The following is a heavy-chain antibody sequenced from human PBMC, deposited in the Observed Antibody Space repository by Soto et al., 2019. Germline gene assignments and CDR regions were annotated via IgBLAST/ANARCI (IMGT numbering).Heavy chain of an antibody. Sequence: GGSLRLSCAVSGFTLSDHYIDWVRQAPGKGLEWVGRSRDKPQGYSTAYAASVKGRFTTSRDESKDSAYLQMNSLKTEDTAVYYCVRATYFSDSSGYTRCLDYWGQGTLVTVSS. CDR3: VRATYFSDSSGYTRCLDY. V-gene: IGHV3-72*01. CDR1: GFTLSDHY. CDR2: SRDKPQGYST. J-gene: IGHJ4*02. D-gene: IGHD3-22*01.